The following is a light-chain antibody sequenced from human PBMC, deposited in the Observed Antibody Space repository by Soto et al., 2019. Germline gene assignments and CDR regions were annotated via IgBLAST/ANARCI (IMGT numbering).Light chain of an antibody. CDR1: QSVSSN. V-gene: IGKV3-15*01. CDR3: QQYNNWPQT. J-gene: IGKJ1*01. CDR2: GAS. Sequence: EIVMTQSPATLSVSPGERATLSCRASQSVSSNLAWYQQKPGQAPRLLIWGASNRATGIPASFSGSGSGTEFTLTISSLQSEDFAVYYCQQYNNWPQTFGQGTKVEIK.